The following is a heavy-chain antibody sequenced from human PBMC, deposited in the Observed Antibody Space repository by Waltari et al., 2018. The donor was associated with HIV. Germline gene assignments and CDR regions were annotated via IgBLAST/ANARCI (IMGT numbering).Heavy chain of an antibody. CDR2: IYYSGST. CDR3: ARDCTPNGGSCYDNDY. Sequence: QVQLQESGPGLVKPSQTLSLTCTVSGGSISSGGYYWSWIRQHPGKGLEWIGYIYYSGSTYYNPSLKSRVTISVDTSKNQFSLKLSSVTAADTAVYYCARDCTPNGGSCYDNDYWGQGTLVTVSS. CDR1: GGSISSGGYY. D-gene: IGHD2-15*01. J-gene: IGHJ4*02. V-gene: IGHV4-31*03.